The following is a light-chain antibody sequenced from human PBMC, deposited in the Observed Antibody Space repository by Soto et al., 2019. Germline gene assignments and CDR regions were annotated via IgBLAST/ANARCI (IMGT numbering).Light chain of an antibody. CDR3: QQSYTFPHT. Sequence: DIPMTQSPSSLSAFVGGRVTITCRASQNIYHYLNWYQQKPGKPPKLLIYAASTVQSGVPPAFSGSGSGTHITLTISSLQPEDFAIYYGQQSYTFPHTFGGGPNLEIK. CDR2: AAS. V-gene: IGKV1-39*01. CDR1: QNIYHY. J-gene: IGKJ4*01.